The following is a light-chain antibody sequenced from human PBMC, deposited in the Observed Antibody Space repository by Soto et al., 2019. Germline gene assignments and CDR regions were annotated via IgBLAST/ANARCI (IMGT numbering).Light chain of an antibody. Sequence: QSALTQPPSVSGAPGQRVTISCTGSSSNIGAGYDVHWYQQVPGTAPKLLIYGNSNRPSGVPDRFSGSKSGASASLAITGLQAEDEADYYCQSYDSTLSASVFGTGTKLTVL. V-gene: IGLV1-40*01. J-gene: IGLJ1*01. CDR3: QSYDSTLSASV. CDR2: GNS. CDR1: SSNIGAGYD.